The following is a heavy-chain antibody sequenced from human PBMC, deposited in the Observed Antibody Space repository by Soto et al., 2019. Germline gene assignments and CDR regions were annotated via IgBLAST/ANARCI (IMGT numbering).Heavy chain of an antibody. D-gene: IGHD6-13*01. V-gene: IGHV1-69*12. CDR3: ARSPIAAAGTSYYYGMDV. CDR1: GGTFSSYA. Sequence: QVQLVQSGAEVKKPGSSVKVSCKASGGTFSSYAISWVRQAPGQGLEWMGGIIPIFGTANYAQKFQGRVTITADESTSTAYMELSSLRSEDTAVYYCARSPIAAAGTSYYYGMDVWGQGTTVTVSS. CDR2: IIPIFGTA. J-gene: IGHJ6*02.